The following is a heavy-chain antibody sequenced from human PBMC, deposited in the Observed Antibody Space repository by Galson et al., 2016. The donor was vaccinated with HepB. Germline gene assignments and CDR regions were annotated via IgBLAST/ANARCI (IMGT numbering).Heavy chain of an antibody. Sequence: SLRLSCAGSAFTFSDYYLVWIRQAPGKGLEWISYISSTGYTKFYSDSVRDRFTISRDNATTSLFLQMNSLRADDSALYYCARGRRNSYFFYLWGQGTLVTVSS. CDR3: ARGRRNSYFFYL. D-gene: IGHD5-24*01. CDR1: AFTFSDYY. CDR2: ISSTGYTK. J-gene: IGHJ4*02. V-gene: IGHV3-11*01.